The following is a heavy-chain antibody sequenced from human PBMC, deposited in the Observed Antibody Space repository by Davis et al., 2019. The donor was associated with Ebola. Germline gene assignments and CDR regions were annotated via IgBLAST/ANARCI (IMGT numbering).Heavy chain of an antibody. J-gene: IGHJ4*02. CDR1: GFTFSNAW. D-gene: IGHD1-26*01. CDR2: IKSRFDSGTT. CDR3: ARGSGTYD. V-gene: IGHV3-15*07. Sequence: GGSLRLSCAASGFTFSNAWMNWVRQAPGKGLEWVGRIKSRFDSGTTHYAARVRGRFTISRDDSRNTLYLQMNRLKTEDTARYYCARGSGTYDWGLGTLVTVSS.